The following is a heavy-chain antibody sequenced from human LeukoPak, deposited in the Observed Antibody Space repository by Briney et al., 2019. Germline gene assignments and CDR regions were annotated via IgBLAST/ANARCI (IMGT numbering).Heavy chain of an antibody. D-gene: IGHD1-26*01. J-gene: IGHJ5*02. CDR3: ARGTYGLRIDNWFDP. V-gene: IGHV3-74*01. Sequence: GSLRLSCAASGFTFSSYWMHWVRQAPGKGLVWVSRINTDGSSTSYADSVKGRFTISRDNAKNTLYLQMNSLRAEDTAVYYCARGTYGLRIDNWFDPWGQGTLVTVSS. CDR1: GFTFSSYW. CDR2: INTDGSST.